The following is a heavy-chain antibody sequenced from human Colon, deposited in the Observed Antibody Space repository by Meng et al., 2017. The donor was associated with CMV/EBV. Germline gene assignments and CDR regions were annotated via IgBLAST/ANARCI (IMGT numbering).Heavy chain of an antibody. CDR3: AKVAHYYDSSGLGGF. J-gene: IGHJ4*02. CDR1: GFTFSSYG. D-gene: IGHD3-22*01. V-gene: IGHV3-30*02. CDR2: IRYDGSNK. Sequence: GESLKISCAASGFTFSSYGMHWVRQAPGKGLEWVAFIRYDGSNKYYADSVKGRFTISRDNSKNTLYLQMNSLRAEDTAVYYCAKVAHYYDSSGLGGFWGQGTLVTVSS.